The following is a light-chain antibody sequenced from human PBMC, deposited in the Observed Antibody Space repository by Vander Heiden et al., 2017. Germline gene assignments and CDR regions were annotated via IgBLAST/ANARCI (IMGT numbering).Light chain of an antibody. J-gene: IGKJ4*01. V-gene: IGKV3-15*01. CDR1: QSVSSN. CDR2: GAS. Sequence: DRVMPQSPATLSVSPGERATLSCRASQSVSSNLAWYQQKPGQTPRLLIYGASTRATGIPDRFSGSGSGTEFTLTIGSLQSEDFAVYYCQQYNNWPLTFGGGTKVEIK. CDR3: QQYNNWPLT.